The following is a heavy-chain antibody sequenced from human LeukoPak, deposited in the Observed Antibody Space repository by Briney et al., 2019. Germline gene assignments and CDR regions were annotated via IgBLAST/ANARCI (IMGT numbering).Heavy chain of an antibody. CDR2: FSSSSSYI. CDR1: GSTFSSYS. V-gene: IGHV3-21*01. CDR3: AREKNSIAVVGSCFDY. Sequence: GGSLRPSCAASGSTFSSYSMNWVRQAPGKGREWVSSFSSSSSYIYYADSVKGRFTISRDNAKNSLYLQMNSLRAEDTAVYYCAREKNSIAVVGSCFDYWGQGTLVTVSS. J-gene: IGHJ4*02. D-gene: IGHD6-19*01.